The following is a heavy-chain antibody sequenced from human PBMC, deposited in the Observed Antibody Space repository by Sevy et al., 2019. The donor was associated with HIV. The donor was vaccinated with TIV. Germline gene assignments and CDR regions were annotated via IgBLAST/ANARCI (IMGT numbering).Heavy chain of an antibody. J-gene: IGHJ4*02. CDR3: ARDLGAYSSSSPLDY. V-gene: IGHV3-33*01. CDR1: GFTFSSYG. D-gene: IGHD6-6*01. Sequence: GGSLRLSCAASGFTFSSYGMHWVRQAPGKGLEWVAVIWYDGSNKYYADSVKGRFTISRDNSKNTLNLQMNSLRAEDTAVYYCARDLGAYSSSSPLDYWGQGTLVTVSS. CDR2: IWYDGSNK.